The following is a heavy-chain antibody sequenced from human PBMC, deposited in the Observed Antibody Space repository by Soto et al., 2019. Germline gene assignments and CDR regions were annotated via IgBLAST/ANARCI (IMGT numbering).Heavy chain of an antibody. CDR2: MNPNSGNT. Sequence: ASVKVSCKASGYTFTSYDINWVRQATGQGLEWMGWMNPNSGNTGYAQKFQGRVTMTRNTSISTAYMELSSLRSEDTAVYYCARGNRVTRYYYYYMDVWGKGTTVTVSS. J-gene: IGHJ6*03. V-gene: IGHV1-8*01. CDR1: GYTFTSYD. CDR3: ARGNRVTRYYYYYMDV. D-gene: IGHD4-4*01.